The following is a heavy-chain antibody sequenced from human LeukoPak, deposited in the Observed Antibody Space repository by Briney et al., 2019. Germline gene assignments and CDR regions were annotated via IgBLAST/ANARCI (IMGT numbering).Heavy chain of an antibody. D-gene: IGHD6-19*01. CDR1: GGSIGSSAYS. J-gene: IGHJ5*02. CDR3: ARVLTVAGRLSWFDP. V-gene: IGHV4-39*07. CDR2: ISYTGTT. Sequence: PSETLSLTCTVSGGSIGSSAYSWGWIRQPPGKGLEWIGSISYTGTTYYNPSLKSRVTISLDTSKNQFSLKLSSVTAADTAVYYCARVLTVAGRLSWFDPWGQGTLVTVSS.